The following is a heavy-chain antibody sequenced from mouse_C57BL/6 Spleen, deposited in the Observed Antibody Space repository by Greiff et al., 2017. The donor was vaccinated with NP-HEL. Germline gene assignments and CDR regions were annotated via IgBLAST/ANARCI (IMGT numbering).Heavy chain of an antibody. Sequence: KQSCKASGYTFTSYWMHWVKQRPGRGLEWIGRIDPNSGGTKYNEKFKSKATLTVDKPSSTAYMQLSSLTSEDSAVYYCARWDYYYGLTGKDYWGQGTSVTVSS. CDR1: GYTFTSYW. CDR2: IDPNSGGT. V-gene: IGHV1-72*01. D-gene: IGHD1-1*01. J-gene: IGHJ4*01. CDR3: ARWDYYYGLTGKDY.